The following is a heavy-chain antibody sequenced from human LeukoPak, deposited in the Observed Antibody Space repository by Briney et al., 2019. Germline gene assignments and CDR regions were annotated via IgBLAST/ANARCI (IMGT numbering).Heavy chain of an antibody. CDR1: GFTFSSYW. CDR3: AVNYYDSSGYPPAFDY. Sequence: GGSLRLSCAASGFTFSSYWMSWVRQAPGKGLEWVSSISSSSSYIYYADSVKGRFTISRDNAKNSLYLQMNSLRAEDTAVYYCAVNYYDSSGYPPAFDYWGQGTLVTVSS. CDR2: ISSSSSYI. J-gene: IGHJ4*02. D-gene: IGHD3-22*01. V-gene: IGHV3-21*01.